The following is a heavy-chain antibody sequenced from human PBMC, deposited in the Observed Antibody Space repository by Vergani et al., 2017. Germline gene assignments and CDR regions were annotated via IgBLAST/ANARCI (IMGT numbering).Heavy chain of an antibody. J-gene: IGHJ5*02. CDR1: GYTFTSYG. Sequence: QVQLVQSGAEVKKPGASVKVSCKASGYTFTSYGISWVRQAPGQGLEWMGWISAYNGNTNYAQKLQGRVTMTPDTSTSTAYMELRSLRSDDTAVYYCARDPYPRYCSSTSCYGGWFDPWGQGTLVTVSS. CDR2: ISAYNGNT. CDR3: ARDPYPRYCSSTSCYGGWFDP. V-gene: IGHV1-18*01. D-gene: IGHD2-2*01.